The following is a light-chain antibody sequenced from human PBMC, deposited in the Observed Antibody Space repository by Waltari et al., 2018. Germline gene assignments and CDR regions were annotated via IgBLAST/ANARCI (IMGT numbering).Light chain of an antibody. J-gene: IGKJ4*01. CDR2: DAS. Sequence: EIVLTQSPATLSLSPGERATLSCRASQSVNTFLAWYQQKPGQAPRILIYDASNRATGIPARFSGSGSGTDFTLTISSLEPEDFAVYYCQQRYNWPPLTFGGGTKVEIK. CDR1: QSVNTF. CDR3: QQRYNWPPLT. V-gene: IGKV3-11*01.